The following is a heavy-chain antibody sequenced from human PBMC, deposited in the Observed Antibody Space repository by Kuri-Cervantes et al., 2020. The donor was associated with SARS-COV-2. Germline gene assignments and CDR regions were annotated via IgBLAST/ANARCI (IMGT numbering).Heavy chain of an antibody. V-gene: IGHV1-18*04. J-gene: IGHJ4*02. D-gene: IGHD3-10*01. CDR1: CYTLTSYG. CDR3: ARDMGDRLLWFGELLY. CDR2: ISAYNGNT. Sequence: ASVKVSCKASCYTLTSYGISWVRQAPGQGLEWMGWISAYNGNTNYAQKLQCRVTMTTDTSTSAAYMELRSLRSDDTAVYYCARDMGDRLLWFGELLYWGQGTLVTVSS.